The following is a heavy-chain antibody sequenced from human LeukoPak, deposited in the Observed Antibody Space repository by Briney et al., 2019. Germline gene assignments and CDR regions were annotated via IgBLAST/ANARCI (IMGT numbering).Heavy chain of an antibody. CDR2: IKQDGSEK. D-gene: IGHD3-10*01. V-gene: IGHV3-7*01. Sequence: GGSLRLSCAASGFTFSNAWMSWVRQAPGKGLEWVADIKQDGSEKYYVDSVKGRFTISRDNAKNSLYLQVNSLRSEDTAVYYCAREGFGYGSGIDWFDPWGQGTLVTVSS. CDR1: GFTFSNAW. CDR3: AREGFGYGSGIDWFDP. J-gene: IGHJ5*02.